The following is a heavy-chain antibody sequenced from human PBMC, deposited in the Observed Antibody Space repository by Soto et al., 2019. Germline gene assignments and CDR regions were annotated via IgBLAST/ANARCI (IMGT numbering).Heavy chain of an antibody. Sequence: VGSLRLSCAASGFTFSSYSMNWVRQAPGKGLEWVSSISSSSSYIYYADSVKGRFTISRDNAKNSLYLQMNSLRAEDTAVYYCAREVPVDYYDSSGTFDYWGQGTLVTVSS. D-gene: IGHD3-22*01. CDR1: GFTFSSYS. CDR3: AREVPVDYYDSSGTFDY. J-gene: IGHJ4*02. V-gene: IGHV3-21*01. CDR2: ISSSSSYI.